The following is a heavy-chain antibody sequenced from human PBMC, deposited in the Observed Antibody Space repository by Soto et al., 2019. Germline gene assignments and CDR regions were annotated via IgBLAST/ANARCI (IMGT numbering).Heavy chain of an antibody. CDR2: TSSDGTNK. V-gene: IGHV3-30*18. J-gene: IGHJ4*02. CDR3: AKGSRDSGSYFDYFDY. D-gene: IGHD3-10*01. Sequence: VGSLRLSCAASGFTFSSYAMNWVRQAPGKGLEWVAVTSSDGTNKDYADSVKGRFTISRDNSKNTLHLQMNSLRADDTAVYYCAKGSRDSGSYFDYFDYWGQGTLVTVSS. CDR1: GFTFSSYA.